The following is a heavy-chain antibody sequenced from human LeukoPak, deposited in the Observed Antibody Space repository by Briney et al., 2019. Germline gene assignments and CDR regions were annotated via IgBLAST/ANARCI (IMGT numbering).Heavy chain of an antibody. V-gene: IGHV3-23*01. CDR1: GLRQYGISNYV. CDR2: LTHDSETT. CDR3: AKNWGSSYYYMDV. D-gene: IGHD7-27*01. J-gene: IGHJ6*03. Sequence: GGSLRLSCVASGLRQYGISNYVMTWVRQAPGKGLEWVSTLTHDSETTYHADSVKGRFTISRDNSKNTLFLQMGSLRADDTAVYYCAKNWGSSYYYMDVWGKGTTVTVSS.